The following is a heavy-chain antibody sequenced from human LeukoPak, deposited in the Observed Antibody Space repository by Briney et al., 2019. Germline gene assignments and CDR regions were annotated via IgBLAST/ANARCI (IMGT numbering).Heavy chain of an antibody. CDR1: GFTFSSYS. V-gene: IGHV3-48*01. CDR2: ISSSSSTI. Sequence: PGGSLRLSCAASGFTFSSYSMNWVRQAPGKGLEWVSYISSSSSTIYYADSVKGRFTISRDNAKNSLYLQMNSLRAEDTAVYYCARGTHYYDSSGYYYWGQGTLVTVSS. D-gene: IGHD3-22*01. J-gene: IGHJ4*02. CDR3: ARGTHYYDSSGYYY.